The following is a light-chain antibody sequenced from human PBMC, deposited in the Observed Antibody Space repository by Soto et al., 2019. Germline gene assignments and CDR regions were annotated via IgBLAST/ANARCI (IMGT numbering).Light chain of an antibody. CDR3: QSYDSSPV. Sequence: QSVLTQPPSVSGAPGQRVTISCTGSSSNIGAGYDVHWYQQLPGTAPKLLIYGNSNRPSGVPDRFSGSKSGTSASLAITGLQAEDEADYYCQSYDSSPVFGGGTKPPS. CDR2: GNS. CDR1: SSNIGAGYD. V-gene: IGLV1-40*01. J-gene: IGLJ3*02.